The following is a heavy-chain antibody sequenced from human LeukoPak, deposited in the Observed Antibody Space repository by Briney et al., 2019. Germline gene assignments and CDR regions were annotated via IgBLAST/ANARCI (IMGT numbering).Heavy chain of an antibody. D-gene: IGHD5-12*01. CDR3: ARDRAGLPFDP. J-gene: IGHJ5*02. CDR1: GFTFSSYA. CDR2: ISYDGSNK. V-gene: IGHV3-30-3*01. Sequence: PGGSLRLSCAASGFTFSSYAMHWVRQAPGKGLEWVAVISYDGSNKYYADSVKGRFTISRDSSKNTLYLQMNSLRAEDTAVYYCARDRAGLPFDPWGQGTLVTVSS.